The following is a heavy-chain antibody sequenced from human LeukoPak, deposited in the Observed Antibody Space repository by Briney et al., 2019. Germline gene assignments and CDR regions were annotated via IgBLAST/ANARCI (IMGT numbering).Heavy chain of an antibody. CDR3: ARAEQLYYGMDV. J-gene: IGHJ6*02. Sequence: GRSLRLSCAASGFTFSSYSMNWVRQAPGKGLEWVSSISSSSSYIYYADSVKGRFTISRDNAKNSLYLQMNSLRAEDTAVYYCARAEQLYYGMDVWGQGTTVTVSS. CDR1: GFTFSSYS. D-gene: IGHD6-13*01. CDR2: ISSSSSYI. V-gene: IGHV3-21*01.